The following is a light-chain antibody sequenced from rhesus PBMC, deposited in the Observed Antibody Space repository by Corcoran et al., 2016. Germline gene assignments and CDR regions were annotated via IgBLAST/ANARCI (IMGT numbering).Light chain of an antibody. CDR2: GAS. J-gene: IGKJ2*01. V-gene: IGKV3-24*04. CDR3: LQSSNWPHS. CDR1: QSVSSY. Sequence: EIVMTQSPATLALSPGERATLSCMASQSVSSYLAWYQQKPGSAPRFLIYGASSRATGIPDRFSGSGPGTEFTLTISSLEPEDVGVYFCLQSSNWPHSFGQGTKVEIK.